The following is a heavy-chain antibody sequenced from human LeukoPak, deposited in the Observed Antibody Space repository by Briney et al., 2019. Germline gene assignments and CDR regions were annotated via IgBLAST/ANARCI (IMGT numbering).Heavy chain of an antibody. CDR3: ARAWVRGVLFDY. J-gene: IGHJ4*02. V-gene: IGHV4-59*01. CDR1: GGSISSYY. D-gene: IGHD3-10*01. CDR2: IYYSGST. Sequence: SETLSLTCTVPGGSISSYYWSWIRQPPGKGLEWIGYIYYSGSTNYNPSLKSRVTISVDTSKNQFSLKLSSVTAADTAVYYCARAWVRGVLFDYWGQGTLVTVSS.